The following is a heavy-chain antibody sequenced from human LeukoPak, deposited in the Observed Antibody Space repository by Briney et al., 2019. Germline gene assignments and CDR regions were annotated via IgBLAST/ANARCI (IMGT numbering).Heavy chain of an antibody. CDR3: ARDKHVLRFLEWSYYGMDV. V-gene: IGHV1-18*01. Sequence: ASVKVSCKASGYTFTSYGISWVRQAPGQGLEWMGWISAYNGNTNYAQKLQGRVTMTTDTSTSTAYMELRSLRSDDTAVYYCARDKHVLRFLEWSYYGMDVWGQGTTVTVSS. D-gene: IGHD3-3*01. CDR1: GYTFTSYG. CDR2: ISAYNGNT. J-gene: IGHJ6*02.